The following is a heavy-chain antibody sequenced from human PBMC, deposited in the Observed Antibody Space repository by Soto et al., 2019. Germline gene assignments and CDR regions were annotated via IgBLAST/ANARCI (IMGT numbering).Heavy chain of an antibody. D-gene: IGHD6-13*01. CDR1: GFTFSSYA. Sequence: EVQLLESGGGLVQPGGSLRLSCAASGFTFSSYAMSWVRQAPGKGLEWVSAISGSGGSTYYADSVKGRFTISRDNSKNTLYLQMNSLRAEDTAVYYCAKGEAAAGPRGYYSYYGMDVWGQGTTVTVSS. V-gene: IGHV3-23*01. CDR3: AKGEAAAGPRGYYSYYGMDV. CDR2: ISGSGGST. J-gene: IGHJ6*02.